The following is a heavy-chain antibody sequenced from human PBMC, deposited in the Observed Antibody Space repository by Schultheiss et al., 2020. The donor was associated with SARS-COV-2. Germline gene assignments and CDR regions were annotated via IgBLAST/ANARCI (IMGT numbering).Heavy chain of an antibody. CDR1: GFSLSTNGMR. J-gene: IGHJ4*02. CDR3: AHGMNSGYDVPFDY. CDR2: IDWDDDK. D-gene: IGHD5-12*01. Sequence: SGPTLVKPTQTLTLTCTFSGFSLSTNGMRVSWIRQPPGKALEWLARIDWDDDKRYSPSLKSRLTITKDTSKNQVVLTMTNMDPVDTATYFCAHGMNSGYDVPFDYWGQGNLVTVSS. V-gene: IGHV2-5*08.